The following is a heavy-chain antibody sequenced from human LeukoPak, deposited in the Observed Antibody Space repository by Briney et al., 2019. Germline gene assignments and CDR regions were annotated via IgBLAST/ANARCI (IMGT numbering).Heavy chain of an antibody. CDR3: ARWGTGIAAAVAFDI. Sequence: SETLSLTCTVSGDSISNYYWSWIRQPAGKGLEWIGRIYTSGSTNYNPYLKSRVTISVDKSKNQFSLKLSSVTAADTAVYYCARWGTGIAAAVAFDIWGQGTMVTVSS. J-gene: IGHJ3*02. V-gene: IGHV4-4*07. D-gene: IGHD6-13*01. CDR1: GDSISNYY. CDR2: IYTSGST.